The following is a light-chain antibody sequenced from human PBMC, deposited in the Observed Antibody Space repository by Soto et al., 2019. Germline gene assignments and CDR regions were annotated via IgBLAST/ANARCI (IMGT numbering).Light chain of an antibody. CDR3: QQYDSYSPWT. Sequence: DIQMTQSPSTLSASVGDRVTITCRASQSISIWLAWYQQKPGKAPKLLIYDASNLESGVPSRFTGSGAGTDFTLTISSLQPDDFATYYCQQYDSYSPWTFGQGTEVEIK. J-gene: IGKJ1*01. CDR2: DAS. V-gene: IGKV1-5*01. CDR1: QSISIW.